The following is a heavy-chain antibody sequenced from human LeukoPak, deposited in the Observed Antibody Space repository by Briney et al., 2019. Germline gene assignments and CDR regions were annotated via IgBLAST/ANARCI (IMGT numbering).Heavy chain of an antibody. CDR2: ISAQNGNT. CDR1: GYMFTSHG. J-gene: IGHJ4*02. V-gene: IGHV1-18*01. D-gene: IGHD6-25*01. CDR3: ARESIGGYGFDY. Sequence: ASVNVSCKSSGYMFTSHGIHWLRQAPGQGLEWMGWISAQNGNTNYMQQFLGRVTMTRDTSASTVYMELRSLKSDDTAVYYCARESIGGYGFDYWGQGTPVTVAS.